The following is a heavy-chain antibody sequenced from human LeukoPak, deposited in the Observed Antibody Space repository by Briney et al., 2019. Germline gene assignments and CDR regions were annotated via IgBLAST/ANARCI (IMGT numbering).Heavy chain of an antibody. CDR1: GFTFDDYA. CDR3: AKDRRCPKGRCWYFDL. D-gene: IGHD2-8*01. Sequence: GGSLRLSCAASGFTFDDYAMHWVRQAPGKGLEWVSGISWNSGSIGYADSVKGRFTISRDNAKNSLYLQMNSLRAEDTALYYCAKDRRCPKGRCWYFDLWGRGTLVTVSS. J-gene: IGHJ2*01. V-gene: IGHV3-9*01. CDR2: ISWNSGSI.